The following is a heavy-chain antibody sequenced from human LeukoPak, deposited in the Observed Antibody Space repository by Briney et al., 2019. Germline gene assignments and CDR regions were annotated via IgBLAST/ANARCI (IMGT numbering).Heavy chain of an antibody. CDR1: GFTFSSYG. D-gene: IGHD3-10*01. Sequence: GGSLRLSCAASGFTFSSYGMHWVRQAPGKGLEWVAFIRYDGSNKYYADSVKGRFTISRDNSKNTLYLQMNSLRAEDTAVYYCAKDRGYGSGSYYGYYMDVWGKGTTATISS. J-gene: IGHJ6*03. V-gene: IGHV3-30*02. CDR2: IRYDGSNK. CDR3: AKDRGYGSGSYYGYYMDV.